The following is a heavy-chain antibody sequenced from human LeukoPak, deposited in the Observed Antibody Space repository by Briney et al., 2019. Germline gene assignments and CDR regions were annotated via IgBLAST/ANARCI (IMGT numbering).Heavy chain of an antibody. CDR1: GFTFSSYA. D-gene: IGHD6-6*01. Sequence: GGSLRLSCAASGFTFSSYAMSWVRQAPGKGLEWVSAISGSGGSTYYADSVKGRFTISRDNSKNTLYLQMNSLRVEDTAVYYCAKDLPVWSSSSLIFDYWGQGTLVTVSS. CDR3: AKDLPVWSSSSLIFDY. CDR2: ISGSGGST. V-gene: IGHV3-23*01. J-gene: IGHJ4*02.